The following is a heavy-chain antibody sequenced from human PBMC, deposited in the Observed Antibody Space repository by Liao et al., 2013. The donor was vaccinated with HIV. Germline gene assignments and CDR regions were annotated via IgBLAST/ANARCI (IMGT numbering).Heavy chain of an antibody. CDR2: IYTSGTI. D-gene: IGHD7-27*01. Sequence: QVQLQESGPGLVKPSETLSLTCTVSGGSISDYYWSWIRQPAGKGLEWIGRIYTSGTISYNPSLKSRVSMSVDTSKNHFSLKVTSVTAADTAVYYCARDETELGNVWGKGTTVTVSS. J-gene: IGHJ6*04. V-gene: IGHV4-4*07. CDR1: GGSISDYY. CDR3: ARDETELGNV.